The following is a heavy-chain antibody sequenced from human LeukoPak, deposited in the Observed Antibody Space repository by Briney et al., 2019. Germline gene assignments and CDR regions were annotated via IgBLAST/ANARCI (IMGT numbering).Heavy chain of an antibody. V-gene: IGHV3-30*03. D-gene: IGHD2-8*01. CDR2: ISYDGSNK. CDR1: GFTFSSYG. CDR3: VRARYCTSGTCYSDY. J-gene: IGHJ4*02. Sequence: GRSLRLSCAASGFTFSSYGMHWVRQAPGKGLEWVAVISYDGSNKYYADSVKGRFTISRDNAKNTLDLQMDSLRVDDTAVYYCVRARYCTSGTCYSDYWGQGTLVTVSS.